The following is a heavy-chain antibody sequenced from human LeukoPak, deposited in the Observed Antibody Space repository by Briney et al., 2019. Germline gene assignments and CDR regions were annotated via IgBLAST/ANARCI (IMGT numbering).Heavy chain of an antibody. D-gene: IGHD3-10*01. J-gene: IGHJ5*02. CDR2: VYYSGSA. Sequence: SETLSLTCTVSGGSVYDNTYNWGWVRQPPGKGLEWIGCVYYSGSAYYNPSLKSRVTISVDTSKNQFSLKLTSVTAADTALYYCASHYYYGAGSYYNRWFDPWGQGTLVTVSS. CDR3: ASHYYYGAGSYYNRWFDP. CDR1: GGSVYDNTYN. V-gene: IGHV4-39*01.